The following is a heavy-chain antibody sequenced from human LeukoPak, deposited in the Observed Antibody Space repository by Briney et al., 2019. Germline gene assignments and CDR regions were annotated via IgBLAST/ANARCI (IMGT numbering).Heavy chain of an antibody. CDR3: ARLFGPAHSYYYGMDV. CDR2: ISAYSGNT. J-gene: IGHJ6*02. CDR1: GYTFTSYG. D-gene: IGHD1-14*01. Sequence: ASVKVSCKASGYTFTSYGISWVRQAPGQGLEWMGWISAYSGNTNYAQKLQGRVTMTTDTSTSTAYMELRSLRSDDTAVYYCARLFGPAHSYYYGMDVWGQGTTVTVSS. V-gene: IGHV1-18*01.